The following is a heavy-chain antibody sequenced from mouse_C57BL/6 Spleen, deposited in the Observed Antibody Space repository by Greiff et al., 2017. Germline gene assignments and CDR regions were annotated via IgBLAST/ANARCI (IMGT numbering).Heavy chain of an antibody. CDR3: TRADYYGSSPFDY. CDR1: GYTFTDYA. V-gene: IGHV1-15*01. CDR2: IDPETGGT. J-gene: IGHJ2*01. Sequence: QVQLQQSGAELVRPGASVTLSCKASGYTFTDYAMHWVKQTPVHGLEWIGAIDPETGGTAYNQKFKGKAILTADKSSSTAYMELRSLTSEDSAVYYCTRADYYGSSPFDYWGQGTTLTVSS. D-gene: IGHD1-1*01.